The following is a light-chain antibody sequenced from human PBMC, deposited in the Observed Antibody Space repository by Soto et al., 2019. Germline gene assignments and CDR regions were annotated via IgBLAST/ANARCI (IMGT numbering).Light chain of an antibody. Sequence: EIVLTQFPATLSLSPGERATLSCRASQSVTNYLAWYQQKPGQAPRLLVYDASNTAAGVPARFSGSGSGTEFTLTISSLEPEDFAVYYCQQRYIWPPITFGQGTRLEIK. CDR2: DAS. CDR1: QSVTNY. V-gene: IGKV3-11*01. J-gene: IGKJ5*01. CDR3: QQRYIWPPIT.